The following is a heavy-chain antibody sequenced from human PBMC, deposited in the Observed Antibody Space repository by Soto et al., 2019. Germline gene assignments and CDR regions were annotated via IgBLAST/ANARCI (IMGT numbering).Heavy chain of an antibody. J-gene: IGHJ4*02. D-gene: IGHD6-19*01. CDR3: AHRPSGWYLFDY. CDR1: GFSLSTSGLG. V-gene: IGHV2-5*01. Sequence: QITLKESGPTLVRPTQTLTLTCTFSGFSLSTSGLGVGWIRQPPGKALEWLALIYRNDDKRYSPSLNARLTITKDPSKNQVVLTMTNMDPVDTATYYCAHRPSGWYLFDYWGQGTLVTVSS. CDR2: IYRNDDK.